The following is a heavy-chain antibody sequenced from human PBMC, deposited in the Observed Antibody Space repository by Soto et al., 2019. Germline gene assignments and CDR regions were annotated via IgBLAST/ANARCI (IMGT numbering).Heavy chain of an antibody. V-gene: IGHV4-4*02. CDR2: IYHSGST. D-gene: IGHD2-2*01. CDR1: GGSISSSNW. J-gene: IGHJ6*02. CDR3: AREGCSSTSCSPSYYYYGMDV. Sequence: PSETLSLTCAVSGGSISSSNWWSWVRQPPGKGLEWIGEIYHSGSTNYNPSLKSRVTISVDKSKNQFSLKLSSVTAADTAVYYCAREGCSSTSCSPSYYYYGMDVWGQGTTVTVSS.